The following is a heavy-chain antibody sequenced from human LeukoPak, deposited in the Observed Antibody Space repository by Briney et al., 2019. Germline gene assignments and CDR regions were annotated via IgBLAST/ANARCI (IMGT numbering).Heavy chain of an antibody. CDR3: ARSVGYYYYYGMDV. CDR2: IYHSGST. J-gene: IGHJ6*02. CDR1: GYSISSGYY. D-gene: IGHD3-16*01. Sequence: SETLSLTCTVSGYSISSGYYWGWIRQPPGKGLEWIGSIYHSGSTYYNPSLKSRVTISVDTSKNQFSLKLSSVTAADTAVYYCARSVGYYYYYGMDVWGQGTTVTVSS. V-gene: IGHV4-38-2*02.